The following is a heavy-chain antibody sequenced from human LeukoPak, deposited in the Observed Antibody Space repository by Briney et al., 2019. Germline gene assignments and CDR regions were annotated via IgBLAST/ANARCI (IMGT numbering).Heavy chain of an antibody. D-gene: IGHD6-6*01. CDR1: GYTFTGYY. J-gene: IGHJ5*02. V-gene: IGHV1-18*04. CDR3: ARQYTSSSVYWFDP. Sequence: ASVKVSCKASGYTFTGYYMHWVRQAPGQGLEWMGWISAYNGNTNYAQKLQGRVTMTTDTSTSTAYMELRSLRSDDTAVYYCARQYTSSSVYWFDPWGQGTLVTVSS. CDR2: ISAYNGNT.